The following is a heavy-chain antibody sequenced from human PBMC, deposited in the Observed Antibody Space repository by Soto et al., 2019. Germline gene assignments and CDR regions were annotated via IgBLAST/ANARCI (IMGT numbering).Heavy chain of an antibody. Sequence: ASVEMSCKASGGTFSSYAISWVRQAPGQGLEWVGGISPILGTASYAQKLQGRVTIAAGKSTGTAYMELSRLRSEDTAVYYCATQHWNYDHNWFDPWGQGHLVTFSS. CDR2: ISPILGTA. V-gene: IGHV1-69*06. D-gene: IGHD1-7*01. CDR3: ATQHWNYDHNWFDP. J-gene: IGHJ5*02. CDR1: GGTFSSYA.